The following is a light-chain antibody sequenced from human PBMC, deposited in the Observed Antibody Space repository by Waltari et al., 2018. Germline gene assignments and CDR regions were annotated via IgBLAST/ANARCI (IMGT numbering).Light chain of an antibody. J-gene: IGKJ1*01. CDR1: QSVSRA. V-gene: IGKV3-20*01. Sequence: EAVFTQSPGPLSIATGARATVYCRASQSVSRALAWYQQKPGQAPRLLIYGASTRATGIPDRFSGSGSGTDFSLTISRLEPDDFAVYYCQHYLRLPVTFGQGTTVEI. CDR3: QHYLRLPVT. CDR2: GAS.